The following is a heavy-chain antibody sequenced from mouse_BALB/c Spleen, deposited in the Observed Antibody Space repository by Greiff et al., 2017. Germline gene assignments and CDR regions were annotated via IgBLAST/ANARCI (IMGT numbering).Heavy chain of an antibody. J-gene: IGHJ2*01. CDR3: ARGPSTVIPYFDY. CDR1: GYSFTGYT. CDR2: INPYNGGT. V-gene: IGHV1-18*01. Sequence: VQLQQSGPELVKPGASMKISCKASGYSFTGYTMNWVKQSHGKNLEWIGLINPYNGGTSYNQKFKGKATFTVDKSSSTAYMELLSLTSEDSAVYYCARGPSTVIPYFDYWGQGTTLTVSS. D-gene: IGHD2-4*01.